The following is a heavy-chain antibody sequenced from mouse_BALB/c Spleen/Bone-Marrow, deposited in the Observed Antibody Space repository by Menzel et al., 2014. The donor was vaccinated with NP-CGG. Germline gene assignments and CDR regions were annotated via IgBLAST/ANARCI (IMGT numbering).Heavy chain of an antibody. CDR2: INPDSRTI. V-gene: IGHV4-1*02. D-gene: IGHD2-1*01. J-gene: IGHJ2*01. CDR1: GFDLRRYW. Sequence: EVQLQESGGGLVQPGGSLKLSRAASGFDLRRYWMSWVRQAPGKGLQWIGEINPDSRTINYTPFLKDKFIISRDNAKNTLYLQMSKVRSEDTALYYCARGNYYGNLDYWGQGTTLTVSS. CDR3: ARGNYYGNLDY.